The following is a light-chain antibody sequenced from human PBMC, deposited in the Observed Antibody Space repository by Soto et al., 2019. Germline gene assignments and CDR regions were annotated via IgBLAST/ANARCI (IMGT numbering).Light chain of an antibody. CDR3: SSYTSSVSNVV. V-gene: IGLV2-14*01. CDR1: SSDVGGYNY. CDR2: DVS. Sequence: QSVLTQPASVSGSPGQSITISCTGTSSDVGGYNYVSWYQQHPGKAPTLMIYDVSNRPSGVSERFSGSKSGNTASLTISGLQAEDEADYYCSSYTSSVSNVVFGGGTQLTVL. J-gene: IGLJ2*01.